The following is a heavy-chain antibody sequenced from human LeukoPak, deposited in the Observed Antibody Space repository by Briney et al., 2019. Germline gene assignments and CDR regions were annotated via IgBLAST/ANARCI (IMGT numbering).Heavy chain of an antibody. CDR2: IYSGGST. D-gene: IGHD1-14*01. V-gene: IGHV3-53*01. CDR1: GFTVSSNY. CDR3: ARDRRVRNNYMDV. Sequence: PGGSLRLSRAASGFTVSSNYMGWVRQAPGKGLEWVSVIYSGGSTYYADSVKGRFTISRDNSKNTLYLQMNSLRAEDTAVYYCARDRRVRNNYMDVWGKGTTVTVSS. J-gene: IGHJ6*03.